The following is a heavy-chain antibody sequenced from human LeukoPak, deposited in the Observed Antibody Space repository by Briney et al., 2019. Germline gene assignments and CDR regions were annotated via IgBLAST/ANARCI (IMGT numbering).Heavy chain of an antibody. V-gene: IGHV3-48*04. D-gene: IGHD2-15*01. CDR2: ISSSGSTI. CDR1: GFTFSSSW. CDR3: ASARCSGGSCYDYGMDV. J-gene: IGHJ6*02. Sequence: GGSLRLSCAASGFTFSSSWMHWVRQAPGKGLEWVSYISSSGSTIYYADSVKGRFTISRDNAKNSLYLQMNSLRAEDTAVYYCASARCSGGSCYDYGMDVWGQGTTVTVSS.